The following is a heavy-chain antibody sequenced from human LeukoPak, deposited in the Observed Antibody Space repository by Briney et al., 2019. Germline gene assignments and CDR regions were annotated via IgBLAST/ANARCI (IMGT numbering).Heavy chain of an antibody. J-gene: IGHJ4*02. V-gene: IGHV3-74*01. Sequence: GGSLRLSCAASGFTFSNDWMPWVRQAPGKGLVWVSRINTDGSTTTYADSVKGRFTISRDNAKNTLYLQMNSLRVEDTAVYYCARGRGGSYHYWGQGTLVTVSS. CDR3: ARGRGGSYHY. CDR1: GFTFSNDW. D-gene: IGHD1-26*01. CDR2: INTDGSTT.